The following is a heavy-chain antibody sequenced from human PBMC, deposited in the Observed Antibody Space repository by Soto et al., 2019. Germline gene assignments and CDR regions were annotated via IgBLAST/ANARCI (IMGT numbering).Heavy chain of an antibody. CDR3: ARHNIDDYGDAEYFQH. J-gene: IGHJ1*01. CDR2: IYSGGST. Sequence: QSGGSLRLSCAASGFTVSSNYMSWVRQAPGRGLEWVSVIYSGGSTYYADSVKGRFTISRDNSKNTLYLQMNSLRAEDTAVYYCARHNIDDYGDAEYFQHWGQGTLVTV. D-gene: IGHD4-17*01. V-gene: IGHV3-53*01. CDR1: GFTVSSNY.